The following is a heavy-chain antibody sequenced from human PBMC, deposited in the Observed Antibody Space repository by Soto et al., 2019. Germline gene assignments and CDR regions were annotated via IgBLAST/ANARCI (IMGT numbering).Heavy chain of an antibody. J-gene: IGHJ6*02. D-gene: IGHD2-15*01. V-gene: IGHV1-18*01. CDR3: ARIRSGGIYYYGMDV. CDR1: GYTFTSYG. Sequence: ASVKVSCKASGYTFTSYGISWVRQAPGQGLEWMGWISAYNGNTNYAQKLQGRVTMTTDTSTSTAYMELRSLRSDDTAVYYCARIRSGGIYYYGMDVWGQGTTVTVSS. CDR2: ISAYNGNT.